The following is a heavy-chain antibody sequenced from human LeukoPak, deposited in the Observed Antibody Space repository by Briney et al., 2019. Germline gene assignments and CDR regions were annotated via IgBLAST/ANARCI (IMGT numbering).Heavy chain of an antibody. Sequence: ASVKVSCKASGYTFTNYDINWVRQAPGQGLEWMGWINPNSGGTNYAQKFQGRVTMTRDTSISTAYMELSRLRSDDTAVYYCARVGGRYNWNYPFYWGQGTLVTVSS. CDR1: GYTFTNYD. CDR2: INPNSGGT. D-gene: IGHD1-7*01. V-gene: IGHV1-2*02. J-gene: IGHJ4*02. CDR3: ARVGGRYNWNYPFY.